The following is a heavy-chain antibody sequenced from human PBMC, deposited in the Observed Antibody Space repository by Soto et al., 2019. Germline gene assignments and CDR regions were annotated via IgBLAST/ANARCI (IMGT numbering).Heavy chain of an antibody. J-gene: IGHJ4*02. CDR3: ARVGVEYSSSPAFDY. D-gene: IGHD6-6*01. V-gene: IGHV4-34*01. Sequence: SETLSLTCAVYGGSFSGYYWSWIRQPPGKGLEWIGEINHSGSTNYNPSLKSRVTISVATSKNQFSLKLSSVTAADTAVYYCARVGVEYSSSPAFDYWGQGTLVTVSS. CDR1: GGSFSGYY. CDR2: INHSGST.